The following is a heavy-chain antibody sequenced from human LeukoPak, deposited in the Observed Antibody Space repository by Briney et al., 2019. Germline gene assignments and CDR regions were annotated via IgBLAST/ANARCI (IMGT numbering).Heavy chain of an antibody. CDR3: AREGWELLDGWFDT. V-gene: IGHV1-46*01. J-gene: IGHJ5*02. Sequence: GASVKVSCKASGYTFTSYYMHWVRQAPGQGLEWMGIINPSGGSTSYAQKFQGRVTMTRDMSTSTVYMELSSLRSEDTAVYYCAREGWELLDGWFDTCGQGTLFTVSS. D-gene: IGHD1-26*01. CDR1: GYTFTSYY. CDR2: INPSGGST.